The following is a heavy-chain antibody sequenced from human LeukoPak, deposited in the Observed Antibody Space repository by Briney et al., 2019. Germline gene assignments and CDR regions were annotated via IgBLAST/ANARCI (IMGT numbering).Heavy chain of an antibody. CDR2: ISYDGSNK. D-gene: IGHD6-13*01. V-gene: IGHV3-30-3*01. J-gene: IGHJ3*02. Sequence: GGSLRLSCAASGFTFSSYAMHWVRQAPGKGLEWVAVISYDGSNKYYADSVKGRFTISRDNSKNTLYLQMNSLRAEDTAVYYCARGEGSLDAFDIWGQGTMVTVSS. CDR3: ARGEGSLDAFDI. CDR1: GFTFSSYA.